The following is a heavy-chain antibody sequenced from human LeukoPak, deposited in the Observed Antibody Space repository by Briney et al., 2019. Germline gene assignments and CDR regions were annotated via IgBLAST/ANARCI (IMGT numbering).Heavy chain of an antibody. Sequence: PGGSLRLSCAASGFTVSSNYMSWVCQAPGKGLEWVSVIYSSGSTYYADSVKGRFTISRDSSKNTLSLQMNSLRAEDTAVYYCARDFRSADDGPSFDYWGQGDLGSDSS. V-gene: IGHV3-66*01. CDR3: ARDFRSADDGPSFDY. D-gene: IGHD1-1*01. CDR1: GFTVSSNY. J-gene: IGHJ4*02. CDR2: IYSSGST.